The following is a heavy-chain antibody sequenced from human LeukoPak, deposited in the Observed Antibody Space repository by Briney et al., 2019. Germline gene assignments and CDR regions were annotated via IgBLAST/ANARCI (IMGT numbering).Heavy chain of an antibody. Sequence: GASVKVSCKVSGYTLTELSMHWVRQAPGKGLEWMGGFDPEDGETIYAQKFQGRVTMTEDTSTDAAYMELSSLRSEDTAVYYCATDRYYGSGNDAFDIWGQGTMVTVSS. CDR3: ATDRYYGSGNDAFDI. V-gene: IGHV1-24*01. CDR1: GYTLTELS. D-gene: IGHD3-10*01. J-gene: IGHJ3*02. CDR2: FDPEDGET.